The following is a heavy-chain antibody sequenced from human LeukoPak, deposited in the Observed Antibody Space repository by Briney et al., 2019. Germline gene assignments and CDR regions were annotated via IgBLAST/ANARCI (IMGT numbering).Heavy chain of an antibody. CDR3: ARLSNGRLIAAADDWFDP. Sequence: EASETLSLTCIVSGGSISSSSYYWGWIRQPPGKGLEWIGSIYYSGSTYYNPSLKSRVTISVDTSKNQFSLKLSSVTAADTAVYYCARLSNGRLIAAADDWFDPWGQGTLVTVSS. D-gene: IGHD6-13*01. CDR1: GGSISSSSYY. V-gene: IGHV4-39*01. J-gene: IGHJ5*02. CDR2: IYYSGST.